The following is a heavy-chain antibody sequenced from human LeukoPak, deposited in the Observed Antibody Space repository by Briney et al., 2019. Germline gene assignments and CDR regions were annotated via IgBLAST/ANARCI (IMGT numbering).Heavy chain of an antibody. J-gene: IGHJ4*02. V-gene: IGHV3-21*01. Sequence: GGSLRLSCAASGFTFSNYSMNWVRQAPGKGLEWVSSISSSSSYIYYADSVKGRFTISRDNAKNSLYLQMNSLRAEDTAVYYCAKEGFLDDAKPGVDYWGQGTLVTVSS. CDR1: GFTFSNYS. D-gene: IGHD3-3*01. CDR2: ISSSSSYI. CDR3: AKEGFLDDAKPGVDY.